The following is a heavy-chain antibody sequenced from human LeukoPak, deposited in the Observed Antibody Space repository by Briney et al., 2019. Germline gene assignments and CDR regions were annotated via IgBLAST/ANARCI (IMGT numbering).Heavy chain of an antibody. J-gene: IGHJ4*02. CDR1: GFTFNNAW. D-gene: IGHD1-7*01. V-gene: IGHV3-15*01. CDR3: STGGINWNYVGF. Sequence: GGSLRPSCGASGFTFNNAWMSWVRQAPGKGLEWVGRIKSKTAGGTTDYAAPVKGRFTISRDDSKNTLYLQMNSLNTEDTAVYYCSTGGINWNYVGFWGQGTLVTVSS. CDR2: IKSKTAGGTT.